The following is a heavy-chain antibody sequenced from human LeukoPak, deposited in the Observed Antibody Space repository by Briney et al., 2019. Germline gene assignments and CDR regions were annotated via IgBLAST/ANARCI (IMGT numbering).Heavy chain of an antibody. V-gene: IGHV1-8*02. J-gene: IGHJ4*02. CDR3: ARNPRSYGLDY. Sequence: ASVKVPCKASGYSFTSYDINWVRQATGQGLEWMGWMNPNSGITAYAQKFEGRVTMTRNTSTSTAYMELSSLRSEDTAAYYCARNPRSYGLDYWGQGTPVTVSS. CDR1: GYSFTSYD. D-gene: IGHD5-18*01. CDR2: MNPNSGIT.